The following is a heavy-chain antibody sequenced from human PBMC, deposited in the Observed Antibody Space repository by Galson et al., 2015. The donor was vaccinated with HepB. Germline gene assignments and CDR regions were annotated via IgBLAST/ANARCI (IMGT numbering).Heavy chain of an antibody. CDR3: AKDWGTIVAFFYFDY. D-gene: IGHD3-3*02. CDR1: GFTFSSYA. Sequence: SLRLSCAASGFTFSSYAMSWVRQAPGKGLEWVSAISGSGGSTYYADSVKGRFTISSDNSKNTLYLQMNSQRAEDTAVYYCAKDWGTIVAFFYFDYWGQGTLVTVSS. CDR2: ISGSGGST. V-gene: IGHV3-23*01. J-gene: IGHJ4*02.